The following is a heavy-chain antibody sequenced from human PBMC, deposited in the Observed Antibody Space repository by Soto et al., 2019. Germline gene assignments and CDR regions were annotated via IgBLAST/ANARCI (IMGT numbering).Heavy chain of an antibody. CDR1: GFTFSSYG. D-gene: IGHD3-16*01. CDR3: ARDLWDDLAGGESDS. J-gene: IGHJ4*02. V-gene: IGHV3-48*01. Sequence: GGSLRLSCAASGFTFSSYGMNWVRQAPGKGLEWVSYISSSSDKPTYYADSVKGRFTISRDNAKNSLYLQMNSLRAEDTAVYYCARDLWDDLAGGESDSWGQGTLVTVSS. CDR2: ISSSSDKPT.